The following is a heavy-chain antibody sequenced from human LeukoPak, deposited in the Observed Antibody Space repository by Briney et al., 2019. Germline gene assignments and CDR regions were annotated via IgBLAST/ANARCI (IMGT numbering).Heavy chain of an antibody. V-gene: IGHV3-66*01. CDR1: GFTDSSNY. J-gene: IGHJ4*02. D-gene: IGHD6-19*01. CDR3: AKERSLEIAVAGTIFDY. CDR2: IYSGGHT. Sequence: PGGSLRLSSAASGFTDSSNYMGWVRQAPGKGLEWVSVIYSGGHTYYADSVKGRHTISRDNSKNMIYLEMSSLKAEDTAVYYCAKERSLEIAVAGTIFDYWGQGTLVTVSS.